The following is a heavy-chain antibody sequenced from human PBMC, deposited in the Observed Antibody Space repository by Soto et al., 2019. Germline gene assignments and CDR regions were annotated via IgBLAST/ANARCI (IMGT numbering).Heavy chain of an antibody. V-gene: IGHV1-69*01. Sequence: QVQLVQSGAEVKKPGSSVKVSCKASGGTFSSYAISWVRQAPGQGLEWMGGIIPIFGTANYAQKFQGRVTITADEYTSTAYMELSSLRSEDTAVYYCARDQEVHIPPWYYYGMDVWGQGTTVTVSS. CDR3: ARDQEVHIPPWYYYGMDV. J-gene: IGHJ6*02. CDR2: IIPIFGTA. CDR1: GGTFSSYA.